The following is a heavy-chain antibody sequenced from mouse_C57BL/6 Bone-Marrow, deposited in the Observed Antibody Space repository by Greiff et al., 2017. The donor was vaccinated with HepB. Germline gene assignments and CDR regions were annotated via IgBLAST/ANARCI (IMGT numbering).Heavy chain of an antibody. V-gene: IGHV1-85*01. CDR1: GYTFTSYD. J-gene: IGHJ4*01. D-gene: IGHD1-1*01. CDR3: ARNYYGSSYDAMDY. Sequence: QVQLKESGPELVKPGASVKLSCKASGYTFTSYDINWVKQRPGQGLEWIGWIYPRDGSTKYNEKFKGKATLTVDTSSSTAYMELHSLTSEDSAVYFCARNYYGSSYDAMDYWGQGTSVTVSS. CDR2: IYPRDGST.